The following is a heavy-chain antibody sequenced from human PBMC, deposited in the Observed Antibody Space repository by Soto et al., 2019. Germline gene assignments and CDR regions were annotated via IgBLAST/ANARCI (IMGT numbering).Heavy chain of an antibody. V-gene: IGHV4-34*01. J-gene: IGHJ4*02. CDR2: INHSGST. CDR3: AKRGYSYGPFDY. CDR1: GGSFSGYY. D-gene: IGHD5-18*01. Sequence: PSETLSLTCGVYGGSFSGYYWSWIRQPPGKGLEWIGEINHSGSTNYNPSLKSRVTISVDTSKNQFSLKLSSVTAADTAVYYCAKRGYSYGPFDYWGQGTLVTVSS.